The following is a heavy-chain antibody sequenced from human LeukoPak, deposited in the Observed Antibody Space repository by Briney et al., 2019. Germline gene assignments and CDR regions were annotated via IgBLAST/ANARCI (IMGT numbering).Heavy chain of an antibody. Sequence: SETLSLTCTVSGDSISSYFWSWVRQPAGKGLEWIGRIHPSGSTNYNPSLKSRVTLSVDTSKNQFSLKLSSVTAADTAVYYCARGPPPDFDYWGQGILVTVSS. CDR2: IHPSGST. V-gene: IGHV4-4*07. CDR3: ARGPPPDFDY. CDR1: GDSISSYF. J-gene: IGHJ4*02.